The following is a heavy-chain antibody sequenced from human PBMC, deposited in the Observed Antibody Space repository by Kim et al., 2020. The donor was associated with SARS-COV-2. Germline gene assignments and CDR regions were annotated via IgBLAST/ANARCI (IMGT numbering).Heavy chain of an antibody. V-gene: IGHV3-23*01. J-gene: IGHJ4*02. Sequence: ADSVKGRFTISRDNSKNTLYLQMNSLRAEDTAVYYCAKVISGWYPPFIDYWGQGTLVTVSS. CDR3: AKVISGWYPPFIDY. D-gene: IGHD6-19*01.